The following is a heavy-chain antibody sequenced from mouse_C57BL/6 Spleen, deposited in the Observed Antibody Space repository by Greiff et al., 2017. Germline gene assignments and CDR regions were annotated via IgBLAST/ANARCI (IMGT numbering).Heavy chain of an antibody. V-gene: IGHV1-15*01. D-gene: IGHD1-1*01. J-gene: IGHJ2*01. CDR1: GYTFTDYE. Sequence: QVQLKESGAELVRPGASVTLSCKASGYTFTDYEMHWVKQTPVHGLEWIGAIDPENGGTAYNQKFKGKAILTADKSSSTAYMELRSLTSEDSAVYYCTNYYGSSFSFDYWGQGTTLTVSS. CDR3: TNYYGSSFSFDY. CDR2: IDPENGGT.